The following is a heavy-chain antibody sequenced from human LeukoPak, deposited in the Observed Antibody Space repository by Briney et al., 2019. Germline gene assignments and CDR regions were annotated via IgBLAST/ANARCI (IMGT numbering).Heavy chain of an antibody. J-gene: IGHJ2*01. CDR3: ARVGDHFHWNLDL. Sequence: PGGSLRLSCAASGFSFSTCAMNWVRQAPGKGLEWVSAISGSGSNTYYADSVKGRFTISRDISKNTVSLQMNSLRAEDTAVYFCARVGDHFHWNLDLWGRGTLVTVSS. V-gene: IGHV3-23*01. CDR1: GFSFSTCA. CDR2: ISGSGSNT. D-gene: IGHD3-3*02.